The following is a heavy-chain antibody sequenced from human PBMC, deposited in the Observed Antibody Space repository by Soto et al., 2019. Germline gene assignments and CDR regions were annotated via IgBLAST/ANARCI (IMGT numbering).Heavy chain of an antibody. CDR2: INPNSGGT. CDR3: ARDDPNSSGWYAY. Sequence: ASVKVSCKASGYTFTGYYMHWVRQAPGQGLEWMGWINPNSGGTNYAQKFQGWVTMTRDTSISTAYMELSRLRSDDTAVYYCARDDPNSSGWYAYWGQGTLVTVSS. D-gene: IGHD6-19*01. J-gene: IGHJ4*02. CDR1: GYTFTGYY. V-gene: IGHV1-2*04.